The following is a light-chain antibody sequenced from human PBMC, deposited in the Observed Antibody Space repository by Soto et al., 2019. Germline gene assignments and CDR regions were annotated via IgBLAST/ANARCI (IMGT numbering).Light chain of an antibody. CDR3: HHYGRSAIFT. V-gene: IGKV3-20*01. Sequence: EIVMTQSPGTLSLSPGERATLSCRASQSVSSNFLAWYQQRPGQAPRLLMDGASTRAAGIPDRFSGSGSGTDFTLTISRLEPEDVAVYYCHHYGRSAIFTFGPGTTVDIK. CDR2: GAS. J-gene: IGKJ3*01. CDR1: QSVSSNF.